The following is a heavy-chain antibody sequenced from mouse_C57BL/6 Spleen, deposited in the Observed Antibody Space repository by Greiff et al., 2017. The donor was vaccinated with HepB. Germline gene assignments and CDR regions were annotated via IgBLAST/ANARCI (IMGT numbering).Heavy chain of an antibody. J-gene: IGHJ4*01. V-gene: IGHV1-55*01. CDR3: ARYEGELRSAMDY. Sequence: VQLQQPGAELVKPGASVKMSCKASGYTFTSYWITWVKQRPGQGLEWIGDIYPGSGSTNYNEKFKSKATLTVDTSSSTAYMQLSSLTSEDSAVYYCARYEGELRSAMDYWGQGTTVTVSS. CDR1: GYTFTSYW. CDR2: IYPGSGST. D-gene: IGHD1-1*01.